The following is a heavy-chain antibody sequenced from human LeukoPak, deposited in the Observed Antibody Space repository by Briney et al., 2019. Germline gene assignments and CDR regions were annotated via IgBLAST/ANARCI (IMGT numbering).Heavy chain of an antibody. CDR2: ISSSGSTI. J-gene: IGHJ4*02. V-gene: IGHV3-48*03. CDR3: ARDEYYYDSSGYSYFDY. Sequence: PGGSLRLSCAASGFTFSSYGMNWVRQAPGKGLEWGSYISSSGSTIYYADSVKGRFTISRDNAKNSLYLQMNSLEAEDTAVYYCARDEYYYDSSGYSYFDYWGQGTLVTVSS. D-gene: IGHD3-22*01. CDR1: GFTFSSYG.